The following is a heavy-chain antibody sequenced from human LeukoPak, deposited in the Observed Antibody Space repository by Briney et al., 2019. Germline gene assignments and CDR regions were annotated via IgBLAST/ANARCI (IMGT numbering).Heavy chain of an antibody. CDR3: ARDWAGYSGYEP. V-gene: IGHV1-69*05. CDR1: GGTFSSYA. D-gene: IGHD5-12*01. J-gene: IGHJ5*02. Sequence: SVKVSCKASGGTFSSYAISWVRQAPGQGLEWMGGIIPIFGTANYAQKFQGRVTMTRDTSISTAYMELSRLRSDDTAVYYCARDWAGYSGYEPWGQGTLVTVSS. CDR2: IIPIFGTA.